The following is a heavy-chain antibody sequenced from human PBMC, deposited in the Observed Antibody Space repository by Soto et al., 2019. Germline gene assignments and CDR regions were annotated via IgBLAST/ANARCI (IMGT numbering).Heavy chain of an antibody. CDR3: ARDLITIFGVVIIFSYYXMDV. Sequence: ASVKVSYKASGGTFSSYAISWVRQAPGQGLEWMGGIIPIFGTANYAQKFHGRVTITADESTSTAYMELSSLSSEDTAVYYCARDLITIFGVVIIFSYYXMDVWGQGTTVTVSS. V-gene: IGHV1-69*13. CDR1: GGTFSSYA. CDR2: IIPIFGTA. J-gene: IGHJ6*02. D-gene: IGHD3-3*01.